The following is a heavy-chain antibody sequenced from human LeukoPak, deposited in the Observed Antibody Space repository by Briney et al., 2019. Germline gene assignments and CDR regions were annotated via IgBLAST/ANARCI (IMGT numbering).Heavy chain of an antibody. CDR2: IRYDGSNK. D-gene: IGHD6-19*01. CDR1: GFTFSSYG. V-gene: IGHV3-30*02. Sequence: GGSLRLSCAASGFTFSSYGMHWVRQAPGKGLEWVAFIRYDGSNKYYADSVKGRFTISRDNSKNTLYLQMNSLRAEDTAVYYCAKEVSGSGWYPDALDIWGQGTMVTVSS. J-gene: IGHJ3*02. CDR3: AKEVSGSGWYPDALDI.